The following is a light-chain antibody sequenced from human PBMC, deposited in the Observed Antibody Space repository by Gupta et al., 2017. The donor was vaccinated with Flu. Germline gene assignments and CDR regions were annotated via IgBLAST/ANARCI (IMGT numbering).Light chain of an antibody. CDR3: GTWDDSLSGPV. CDR1: NSNIGINT. Sequence: SNSNIGINTVTWYQQVPGTAPKLLIYSNNRRPSGVPDRFSGSKSGTSVSLAISGLQTEDEADYYCGTWDDSLSGPVFGGGTQLTVL. J-gene: IGLJ7*01. CDR2: SNN. V-gene: IGLV1-44*01.